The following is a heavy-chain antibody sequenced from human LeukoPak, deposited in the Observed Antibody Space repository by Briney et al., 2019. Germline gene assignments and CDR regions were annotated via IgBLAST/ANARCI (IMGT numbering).Heavy chain of an antibody. CDR3: ARESLTVTAAAFDI. CDR1: FTLGRCV. D-gene: IGHD4-17*01. J-gene: IGHJ3*02. V-gene: IGHV3-48*03. CDR2: ISSSGSTI. Sequence: FTLGRCVVNCVRRAPGKGLEWVSYISSSGSTIYYADSVKGRFTISRDNAKNSLYLQMNSLRAEDTAVYYCARESLTVTAAAFDIWGQGTMVTVSS.